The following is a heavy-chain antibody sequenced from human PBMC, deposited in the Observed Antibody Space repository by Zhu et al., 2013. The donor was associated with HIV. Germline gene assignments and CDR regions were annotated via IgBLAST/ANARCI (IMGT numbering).Heavy chain of an antibody. CDR2: IFHSGST. J-gene: IGHJ4*02. Sequence: QVQLQESGPGLVNPSGTLSLTCAVSGGSISSYNWWNWVRQPPGKGLEWIGEIFHSGSTNYNPSLKSRVTISVDQSKNQFSLKLNSVTDADTAVYYCARGGSYYFDYWGQGTLVTVSS. CDR1: GGSISSYNW. D-gene: IGHD2-15*01. V-gene: IGHV4-4*02. CDR3: ARGGSYYFDY.